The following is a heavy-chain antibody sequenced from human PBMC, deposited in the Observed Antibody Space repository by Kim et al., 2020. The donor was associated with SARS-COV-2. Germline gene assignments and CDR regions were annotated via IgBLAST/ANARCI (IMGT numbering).Heavy chain of an antibody. V-gene: IGHV3-30*04. J-gene: IGHJ4*02. CDR2: ISYDGSNK. Sequence: GSLRLSCAASGFTFSSYAMHWVRQAPGKGLEWVAVISYDGSNKYYADSVKGRFTISRDNSKNTLYLQMNSLRAEDTAVYYCARVGGDGYNPNFDYWGQG. D-gene: IGHD3-16*01. CDR1: GFTFSSYA. CDR3: ARVGGDGYNPNFDY.